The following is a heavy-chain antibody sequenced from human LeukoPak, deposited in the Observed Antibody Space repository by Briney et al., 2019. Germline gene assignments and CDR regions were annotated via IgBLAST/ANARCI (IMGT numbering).Heavy chain of an antibody. CDR1: GYTFTSYW. CDR2: IYPADSDT. V-gene: IGHV5-51*01. D-gene: IGHD4-23*01. Sequence: GESLKISCTSSGYTFTSYWIGWVRQMPGKGLEWMGIIYPADSDTKYSPSFEGQVTISAGKSISTAYLQWSSLKASDTAMYYCAAVGGVDIAFDIWGQGTMVTVSS. CDR3: AAVGGVDIAFDI. J-gene: IGHJ3*02.